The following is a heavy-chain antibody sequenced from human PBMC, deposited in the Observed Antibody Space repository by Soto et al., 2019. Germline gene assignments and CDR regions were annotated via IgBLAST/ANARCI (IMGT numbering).Heavy chain of an antibody. D-gene: IGHD3-3*01. V-gene: IGHV1-69*01. CDR3: ARTFAIFGGRGWFDP. J-gene: IGHJ5*02. CDR1: GDTFSSYA. CDR2: IIPIFGTA. Sequence: QVQLVQSGAEVKKPGSSVKVSCKASGDTFSSYAISWVRQAPGQGLEWMGGIIPIFGTANYAQKFQGRVTITADESTSTAYMELSSLRSEDTAVYYCARTFAIFGGRGWFDPWGQGTLVTVSS.